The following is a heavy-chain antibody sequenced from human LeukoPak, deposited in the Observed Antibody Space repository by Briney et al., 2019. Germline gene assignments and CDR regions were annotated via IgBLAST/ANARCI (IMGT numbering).Heavy chain of an antibody. CDR3: ARGDYYGSSGYYVDAFDI. CDR1: GFTFSSYW. Sequence: GGSLRLSCAASGFTFSSYWMSWVRQAPGKGLEWVAYIKQDGSAKYYVDCVKGRVTISRDNAKTSRYLQISGLRVEDTAVYYCARGDYYGSSGYYVDAFDIWGQGTMVTVSS. V-gene: IGHV3-7*01. D-gene: IGHD3-22*01. CDR2: IKQDGSAK. J-gene: IGHJ3*02.